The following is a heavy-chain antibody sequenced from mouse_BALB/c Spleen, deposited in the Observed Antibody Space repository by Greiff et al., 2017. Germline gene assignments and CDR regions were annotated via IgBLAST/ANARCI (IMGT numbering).Heavy chain of an antibody. CDR1: GFTFSSYA. Sequence: EVKLVESGGGLVKPGGSLKLSCAASGFTFSSYAMSWVRQTPEKRLEWVASISSGGSTYYPDSVKGRFTISRDNARNILYLQMSSLRSEDTAMYYCARSPDYYGSPYAMDYWGQGTSVTVSS. J-gene: IGHJ4*01. CDR2: ISSGGST. V-gene: IGHV5-6-5*01. D-gene: IGHD1-1*01. CDR3: ARSPDYYGSPYAMDY.